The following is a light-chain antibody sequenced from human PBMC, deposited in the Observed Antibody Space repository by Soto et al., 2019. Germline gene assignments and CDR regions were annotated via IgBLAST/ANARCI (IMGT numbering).Light chain of an antibody. CDR2: ENN. CDR3: QSYDSSLSGYV. J-gene: IGLJ1*01. CDR1: SSNIGAGYE. V-gene: IGLV1-40*01. Sequence: QSVLTQPPSVSEAPGQRVTISCTGSSSNIGAGYEAHWYQQVPGTAPKLLIYENNNRTSGVPDRFSGSKSGTSASLAITGLQAEDEAEYYCQSYDSSLSGYVFGTGNKLTGL.